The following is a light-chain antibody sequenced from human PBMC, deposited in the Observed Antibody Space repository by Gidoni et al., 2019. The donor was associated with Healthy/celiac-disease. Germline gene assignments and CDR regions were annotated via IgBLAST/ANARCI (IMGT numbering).Light chain of an antibody. Sequence: EIVMPQSPATLSVSPGERATLSCSASQSVSSNLAWYQQKPGQAPRLLIYGASTRATGIPARFSGSGSGTEFTLTISSLQSEDFAVYYCQPYNNWPRTFGQWTKLEIK. CDR1: QSVSSN. J-gene: IGKJ2*01. CDR2: GAS. CDR3: QPYNNWPRT. V-gene: IGKV3-15*01.